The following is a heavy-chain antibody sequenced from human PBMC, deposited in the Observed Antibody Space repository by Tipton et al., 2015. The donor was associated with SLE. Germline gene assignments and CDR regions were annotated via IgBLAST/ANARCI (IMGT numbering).Heavy chain of an antibody. Sequence: TLSLTCNVSGGSIFNSNYYWGWIRQPPGQGLQWIGSLFPSGGTYYNPSLKGRVSISADTSKNQFSLKLSSVTAADTAVYYCARENLVTGFDFWGQGTLVTVSS. CDR1: GGSIFNSNYY. J-gene: IGHJ4*02. CDR3: ARENLVTGFDF. V-gene: IGHV4-39*07. D-gene: IGHD4-11*01. CDR2: LFPSGGT.